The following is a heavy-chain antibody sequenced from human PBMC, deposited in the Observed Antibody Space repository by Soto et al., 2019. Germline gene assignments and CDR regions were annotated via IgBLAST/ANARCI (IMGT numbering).Heavy chain of an antibody. V-gene: IGHV3-30*18. CDR1: GFTFSSNG. D-gene: IGHD3-9*01. J-gene: IGHJ6*02. CDR2: ISYDGSNK. Sequence: GGSLRLSCAASGFTFSSNGMHWVRQAPGKGLEWVAVISYDGSNKYYTASVKGRFTISRDNSKNTVYLQMNSLRVEDTAVYYCAKADYDILTGQDYYGMDVWGQGTTVTVSS. CDR3: AKADYDILTGQDYYGMDV.